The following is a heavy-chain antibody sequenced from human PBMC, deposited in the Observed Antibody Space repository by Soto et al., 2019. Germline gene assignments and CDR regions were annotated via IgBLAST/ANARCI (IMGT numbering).Heavy chain of an antibody. D-gene: IGHD3-22*01. J-gene: IGHJ3*02. CDR1: GYTFTSYD. CDR2: MNPNSGNT. CDR3: ARGRAYYYDSSGYPVDAFDI. V-gene: IGHV1-8*01. Sequence: GASVKVSCKASGYTFTSYDINWVRQATGQGLEWMGWMNPNSGNTGYAQKFQGRVTMTRNISISTAYMELSSLRSEDTAVYYCARGRAYYYDSSGYPVDAFDIWGQGTMVTVSS.